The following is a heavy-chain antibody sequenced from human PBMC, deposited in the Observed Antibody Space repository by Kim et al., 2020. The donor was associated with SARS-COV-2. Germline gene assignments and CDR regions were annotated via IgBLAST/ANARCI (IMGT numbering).Heavy chain of an antibody. D-gene: IGHD4-4*01. CDR3: ARVVDRDGYSGGGNWFDP. V-gene: IGHV1-18*01. CDR2: ISAYNGNT. CDR1: GYTFTSYG. J-gene: IGHJ5*02. Sequence: ASVKVSCKASGYTFTSYGISWVRQAPGQGLEWMGWISAYNGNTNYAQKLQGRVTMTTDTSTSTAYMELRSLRSDDTAVYYCARVVDRDGYSGGGNWFDPWGQGTLVTVSS.